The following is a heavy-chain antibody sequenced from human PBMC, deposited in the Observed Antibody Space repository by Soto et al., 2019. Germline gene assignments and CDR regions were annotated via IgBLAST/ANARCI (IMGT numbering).Heavy chain of an antibody. CDR2: IKSKNYGGTT. CDR3: ATDYDVPSRNVFEI. J-gene: IGHJ3*02. V-gene: IGHV3-15*07. Sequence: GESLKISCAASGFTFSNAWMNWVRQAPGKGLEWVGHIKSKNYGGTTDYAAPVKGRFTISRDDSRNMLYLQMDSLKTEDTAVYYCATDYDVPSRNVFEIWGQGTRVTVSS. CDR1: GFTFSNAW. D-gene: IGHD5-12*01.